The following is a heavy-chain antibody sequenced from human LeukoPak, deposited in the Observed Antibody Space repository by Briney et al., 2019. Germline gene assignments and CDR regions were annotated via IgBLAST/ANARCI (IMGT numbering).Heavy chain of an antibody. CDR3: ARDLNGDYGP. J-gene: IGHJ5*02. CDR1: GGTFSSYA. D-gene: IGHD4-17*01. V-gene: IGHV1-69*06. Sequence: ASVKVSCKASGGTFSSYAISWVRQAPGQGLEWMGGIIPIFGTANYAQKFQGRVTITADKSTSTAYMELRSLRSDDTAVYYCARDLNGDYGPWGQGTLVTVSS. CDR2: IIPIFGTA.